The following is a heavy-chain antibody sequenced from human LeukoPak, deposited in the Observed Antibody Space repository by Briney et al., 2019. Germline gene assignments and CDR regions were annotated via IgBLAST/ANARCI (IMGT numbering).Heavy chain of an antibody. CDR3: AREPSGRYAEGVFDY. J-gene: IGHJ4*02. CDR1: GFTFSSYA. V-gene: IGHV3-30*01. D-gene: IGHD1-26*01. CDR2: ISYDGSNK. Sequence: PGRSLRLSCAASGFTFSSYAMHWVRQAPGKGLEWVAVISYDGSNKYYADSVKGRFTISRDNSKNTLYLQMNSLRAEDTAVYYCAREPSGRYAEGVFDYWGQGTLVPVSS.